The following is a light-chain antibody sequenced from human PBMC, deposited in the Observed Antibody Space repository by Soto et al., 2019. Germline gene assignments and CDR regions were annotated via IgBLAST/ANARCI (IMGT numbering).Light chain of an antibody. CDR3: QQYVNSPWT. Sequence: EIVLTQSPATLLLSPGERATLSRRASQTISVSYLAWYQKKPGQGPRLLIYGASSRATGIPDRFSGSGSGTDFNLTISRLETEDFAVYYCQQYVNSPWTFGQGTKVDIK. V-gene: IGKV3-20*01. CDR2: GAS. J-gene: IGKJ1*01. CDR1: QTISVSY.